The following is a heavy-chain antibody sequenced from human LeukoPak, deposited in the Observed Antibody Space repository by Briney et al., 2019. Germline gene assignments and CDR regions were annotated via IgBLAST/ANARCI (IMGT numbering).Heavy chain of an antibody. CDR3: ARDQKYRYYYDGSGYIEYFQH. Sequence: ASVKVSCKASGYTFTGYYMHWVRQAPGQGLEWMGWINPNSGGTNYAQKFQGRVTMTRDTSISTAYMELSRLRSDDTAVYYCARDQKYRYYYDGSGYIEYFQHWGQGTLVTVSS. V-gene: IGHV1-2*02. CDR1: GYTFTGYY. CDR2: INPNSGGT. D-gene: IGHD3-22*01. J-gene: IGHJ1*01.